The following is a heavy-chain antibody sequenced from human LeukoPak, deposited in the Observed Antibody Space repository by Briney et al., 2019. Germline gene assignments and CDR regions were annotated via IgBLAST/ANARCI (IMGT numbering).Heavy chain of an antibody. CDR2: ISSNGGST. D-gene: IGHD5-24*01. Sequence: PGGSLRLSCSASGFTFSSSAMHWVRQAPGKGLEYVSGISSNGGSTYYADSVKGRFTISRDNPKNTLYLQMSSLRAEDTAVYYCVRDLRAWLQYYFDYWGQGTLVTVSS. V-gene: IGHV3-64D*06. CDR1: GFTFSSSA. CDR3: VRDLRAWLQYYFDY. J-gene: IGHJ4*02.